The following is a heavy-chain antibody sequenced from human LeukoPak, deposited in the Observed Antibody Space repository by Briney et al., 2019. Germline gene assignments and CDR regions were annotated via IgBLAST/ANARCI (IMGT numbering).Heavy chain of an antibody. CDR1: GYTFTSYY. V-gene: IGHV1-46*01. CDR3: ARGIAVGASFDY. Sequence: GASVRVSCKASGYTFTSYYMHWVRQAPGQGLEWMGIINPSGGSTSYAQKFQGRVTITSDTSTSTVYMELSSLRSEDTAVYYCARGIAVGASFDYWGQGTLVTVSS. J-gene: IGHJ4*02. D-gene: IGHD6-19*01. CDR2: INPSGGST.